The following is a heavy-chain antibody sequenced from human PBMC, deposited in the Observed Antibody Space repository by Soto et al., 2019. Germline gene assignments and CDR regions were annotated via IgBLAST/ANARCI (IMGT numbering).Heavy chain of an antibody. CDR2: ISSSSYI. CDR1: GFTFSSYS. D-gene: IGHD4-4*01. J-gene: IGHJ6*02. Sequence: PGGSLRLSCAASGFTFSSYSMNWVRQAPGKGLEWVSSISSSSYIYYADSVKGRFTISRDNAKNSLYLQMNSLRAEDTAVYYCARDRVTVLYYYYGMDVWGQGTTVTVSS. V-gene: IGHV3-21*01. CDR3: ARDRVTVLYYYYGMDV.